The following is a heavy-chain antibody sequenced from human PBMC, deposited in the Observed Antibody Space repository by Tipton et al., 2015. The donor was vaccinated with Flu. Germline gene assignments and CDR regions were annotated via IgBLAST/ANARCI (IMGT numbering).Heavy chain of an antibody. Sequence: QLVQSGAEVKKPGSSVKVSCKASGGTFSSYAISWVRQAPGQGLEWMGGIISILGIANYAQTFQGRVTITADKSTSTAYMELSRLRSEDTAVYYCARVLVLEQYYFDYWGQGKLVTVSS. CDR2: IISILGIA. D-gene: IGHD2-8*02. J-gene: IGHJ4*02. CDR3: ARVLVLEQYYFDY. V-gene: IGHV1-69*09. CDR1: GGTFSSYA.